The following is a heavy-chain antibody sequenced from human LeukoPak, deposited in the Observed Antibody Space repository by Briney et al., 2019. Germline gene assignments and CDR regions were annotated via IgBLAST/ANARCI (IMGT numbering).Heavy chain of an antibody. J-gene: IGHJ3*02. CDR1: GGSISSSSYY. CDR3: TRLGFDSSGIGAYAFDI. Sequence: PSETLSLTCTVSGGSISSSSYYWGWIRQPPGKGLEWIGSIYYSGSTYYNPSLKSRVTISVDTSKNQFSLKLSSVTAADTAVYYCTRLGFDSSGIGAYAFDIWGQGTVVTVSS. V-gene: IGHV4-39*01. CDR2: IYYSGST. D-gene: IGHD3-22*01.